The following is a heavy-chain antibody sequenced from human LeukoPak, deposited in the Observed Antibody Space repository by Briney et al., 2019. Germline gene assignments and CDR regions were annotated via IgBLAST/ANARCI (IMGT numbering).Heavy chain of an antibody. V-gene: IGHV1-46*01. CDR3: ARFQSNTWHYNWFDP. J-gene: IGHJ5*02. Sequence: WVRQPPGQGLEWMGVINPSGGSTSYAQKFQGRVTMTRDTSTSTVYMELSSLRSEDTAVYYCARFQSNTWHYNWFDPWGQGTLVIVSS. CDR2: INPSGGST. D-gene: IGHD2-2*02.